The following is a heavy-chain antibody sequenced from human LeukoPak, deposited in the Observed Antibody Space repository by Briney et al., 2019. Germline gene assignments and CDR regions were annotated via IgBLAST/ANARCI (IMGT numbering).Heavy chain of an antibody. Sequence: SETLSLTCTVSGGSISGYYWNWIRQPPGKGLEWIGEINHSGSTNYNPSLKSRVTISVDTSKNQFSLKLSSVTAADTAVYYCARGQEYYDFWSGYYPRYWFDPWGQGTLVTVSS. J-gene: IGHJ5*02. CDR2: INHSGST. CDR3: ARGQEYYDFWSGYYPRYWFDP. CDR1: GGSISGYY. V-gene: IGHV4-34*01. D-gene: IGHD3-3*01.